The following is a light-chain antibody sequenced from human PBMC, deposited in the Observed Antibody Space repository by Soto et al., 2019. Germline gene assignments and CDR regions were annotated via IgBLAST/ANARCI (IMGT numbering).Light chain of an antibody. J-gene: IGKJ1*01. CDR1: QSVSNY. Sequence: EIVLTQSPGTLSLSPGERATLSCRVSQSVSNYLVWYQQKPGHAPRLLISGASSRATGIPDRFSGSGSGTEFTLTIRRLEPEDFAVYYCQQYGGSPQTFGQGTKVEIK. V-gene: IGKV3-20*01. CDR2: GAS. CDR3: QQYGGSPQT.